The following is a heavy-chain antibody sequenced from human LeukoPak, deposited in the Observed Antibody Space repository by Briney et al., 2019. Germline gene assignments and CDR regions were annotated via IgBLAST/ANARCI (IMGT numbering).Heavy chain of an antibody. CDR3: ARGVWAYSGSYYFDY. D-gene: IGHD1-26*01. Sequence: GGSLRLSCAASGFTFSSYDMHWVRQATGKGLEWVPAIGTAGDTYYPGSVKGRFTISRENAKNSLYLQMNSLRAGDTAVYYCARGVWAYSGSYYFDYWGQGTLVTVSS. V-gene: IGHV3-13*01. CDR2: IGTAGDT. CDR1: GFTFSSYD. J-gene: IGHJ4*02.